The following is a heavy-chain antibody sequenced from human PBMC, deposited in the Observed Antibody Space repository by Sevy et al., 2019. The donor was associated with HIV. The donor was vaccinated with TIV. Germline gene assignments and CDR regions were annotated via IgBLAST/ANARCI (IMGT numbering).Heavy chain of an antibody. Sequence: GGSLRLSCAASGFTFSNYGMHWVRRAPGKGLEWVAALWNDGSNKYYADSVKGRFTISRDNSKNTLYLQMNSLRVEDTAVYFCARGADFNDRSAKRDFDYWGQGTLVTVSS. CDR3: ARGADFNDRSAKRDFDY. CDR1: GFTFSNYG. CDR2: LWNDGSNK. J-gene: IGHJ4*02. V-gene: IGHV3-33*01. D-gene: IGHD3-22*01.